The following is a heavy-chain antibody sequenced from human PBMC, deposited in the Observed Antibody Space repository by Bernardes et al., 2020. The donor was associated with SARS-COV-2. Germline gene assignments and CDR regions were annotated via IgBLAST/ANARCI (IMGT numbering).Heavy chain of an antibody. V-gene: IGHV5-51*01. Sequence: GESLKISCKASGYRFNDFWIGWVRQMPGKGLEWMGIIYAGDSDTRYSPSFQGQVTISADMSISTAYLHWTSLKASDTAVYFCARQNYYDRSGYYAFDLWGQGTLVTVS. CDR3: ARQNYYDRSGYYAFDL. J-gene: IGHJ4*02. CDR2: IYAGDSDT. CDR1: GYRFNDFW. D-gene: IGHD3-22*01.